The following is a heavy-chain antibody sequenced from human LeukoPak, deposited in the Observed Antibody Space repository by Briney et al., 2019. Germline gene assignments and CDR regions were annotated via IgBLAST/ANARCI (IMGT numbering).Heavy chain of an antibody. J-gene: IGHJ6*03. D-gene: IGHD3-3*01. CDR2: IIPIFGTA. V-gene: IGHV1-69*01. Sequence: GASVRVSCTASGGTFSSYAISWVRQAPGQGLEWMGGIIPIFGTANYAQTFQGRVTITADESTSTAYMELSSLRSEDTAVYYCARGGEEKDYDFWSGSSYYYYYMDVWGKGTTVTVSS. CDR1: GGTFSSYA. CDR3: ARGGEEKDYDFWSGSSYYYYYMDV.